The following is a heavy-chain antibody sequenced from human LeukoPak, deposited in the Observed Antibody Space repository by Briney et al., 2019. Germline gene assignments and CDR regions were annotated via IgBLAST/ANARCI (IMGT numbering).Heavy chain of an antibody. D-gene: IGHD6-13*01. J-gene: IGHJ4*02. V-gene: IGHV1-18*04. Sequence: GASVKVSCKASGYTFTGYYMHWVRQAPGQGLEWMGWISAYNGNTNYAQKLQGRVTMTTDTSTSTAYMELRSLRSDDTAVYYCARVPPYRSSWYDYWGQGTLVTVSS. CDR3: ARVPPYRSSWYDY. CDR2: ISAYNGNT. CDR1: GYTFTGYY.